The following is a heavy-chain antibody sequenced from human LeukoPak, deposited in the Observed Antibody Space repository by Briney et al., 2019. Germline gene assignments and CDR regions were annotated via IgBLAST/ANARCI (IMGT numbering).Heavy chain of an antibody. V-gene: IGHV4-59*01. Sequence: SETLSLTCTVSGGSISSYYWSWIRQPPGKGLEWIGYIYYSGSTNYNPSLKSRVTISVDTSKTQCSLKLSSVTAADTAVYYCARIEYSSSGSFDYWGQGTLVTVSS. J-gene: IGHJ4*02. D-gene: IGHD6-6*01. CDR3: ARIEYSSSGSFDY. CDR1: GGSISSYY. CDR2: IYYSGST.